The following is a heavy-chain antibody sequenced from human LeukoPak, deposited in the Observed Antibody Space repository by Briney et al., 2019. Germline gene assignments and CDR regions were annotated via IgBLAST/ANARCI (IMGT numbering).Heavy chain of an antibody. CDR1: GYSISSGYY. V-gene: IGHV4-38-2*02. Sequence: SSQTLSLTCTVSGYSISSGYYWGWIRQPPGKGLEWIESMYHSGSTYYNPSLKSRVTMSVDTSKNQFSLKLSSVTAADTAVYYCARGRGQQLGNLDYWGQGTLVTVSS. J-gene: IGHJ4*02. CDR2: MYHSGST. D-gene: IGHD6-13*01. CDR3: ARGRGQQLGNLDY.